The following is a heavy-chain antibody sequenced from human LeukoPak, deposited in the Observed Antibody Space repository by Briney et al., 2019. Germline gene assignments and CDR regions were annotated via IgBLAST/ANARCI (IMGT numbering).Heavy chain of an antibody. D-gene: IGHD1-1*01. Sequence: PSETLSLTCAVSGYSISSDYYWGWIRQPPGKGLEWIGSIYRSGSTYYNPSLKSRVTISVDTSENQFSLRLNSVTAADTAVYYCARPGTTTTTGAFDYWGQGALVTVSS. CDR3: ARPGTTTTTGAFDY. CDR2: IYRSGST. J-gene: IGHJ4*02. V-gene: IGHV4-38-2*01. CDR1: GYSISSDYY.